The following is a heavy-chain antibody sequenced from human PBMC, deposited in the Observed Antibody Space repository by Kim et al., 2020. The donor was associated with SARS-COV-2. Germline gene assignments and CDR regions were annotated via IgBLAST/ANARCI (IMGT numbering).Heavy chain of an antibody. CDR2: INPGGGST. D-gene: IGHD3-9*01. CDR1: GYTFTSYY. J-gene: IGHJ5*02. CDR3: ARLTHYDILTGYQYNWFDP. V-gene: IGHV1-46*01. Sequence: ASVKVSCKASGYTFTSYYMHWVRQAPGQGLEWMGIINPGGGSTSYAQKFQGRVTMTRDTSTSTVYMELSSLRSEDTAVYYCARLTHYDILTGYQYNWFDPWGQGTLVTVSS.